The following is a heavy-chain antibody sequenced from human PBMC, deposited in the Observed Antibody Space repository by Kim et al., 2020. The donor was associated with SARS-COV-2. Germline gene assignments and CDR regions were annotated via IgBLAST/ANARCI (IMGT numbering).Heavy chain of an antibody. Sequence: GGSLRLSCAASGFTFSNALMSWVRQAPGKGLEWVGRIKSKTDGGTTDYAAPVKGRFTISRDDSRNTLYLQMNSLKTEDTAVYYCTTLGYCSGGSCPWGQGTLVTVSS. J-gene: IGHJ5*02. CDR1: GFTFSNAL. V-gene: IGHV3-15*01. D-gene: IGHD2-15*01. CDR2: IKSKTDGGTT. CDR3: TTLGYCSGGSCP.